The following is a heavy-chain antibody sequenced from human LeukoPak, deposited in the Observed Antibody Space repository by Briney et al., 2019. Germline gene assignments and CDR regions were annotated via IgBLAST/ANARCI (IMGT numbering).Heavy chain of an antibody. CDR3: ARVREWHYDFWGGPLPGAFDI. CDR1: GGSISSYY. D-gene: IGHD3-3*01. CDR2: IYTSGST. J-gene: IGHJ3*02. Sequence: SSETLSLTCTVSGGSISSYYWSWIRQPAGKGLEWIGRIYTSGSTNYNPSLKSRVTMSVATSKNQCFLKLSAVTAADPAVYYCARVREWHYDFWGGPLPGAFDIWGRGTMVTVSS. V-gene: IGHV4-4*07.